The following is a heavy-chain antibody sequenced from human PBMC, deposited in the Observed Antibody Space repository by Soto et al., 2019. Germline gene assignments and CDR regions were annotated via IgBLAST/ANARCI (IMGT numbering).Heavy chain of an antibody. CDR3: AKSLGLLLLYYYYGMDV. V-gene: IGHV3-30*18. J-gene: IGHJ6*02. D-gene: IGHD2-15*01. CDR1: GFTFSSYG. CDR2: ISYDGSNK. Sequence: PGGSLRLSCAASGFTFSSYGMHWVRQAPGKGLEWVAVISYDGSNKYYADSVKGRFTISRDNSKNTLYLQMNSLRAEDTAVYYCAKSLGLLLLYYYYGMDVWGQGTTVTV.